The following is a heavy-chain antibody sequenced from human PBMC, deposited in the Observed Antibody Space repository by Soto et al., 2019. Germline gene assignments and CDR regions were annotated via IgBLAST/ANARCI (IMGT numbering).Heavy chain of an antibody. CDR1: GGSISSSSYY. J-gene: IGHJ6*03. CDR2: IYYSGST. V-gene: IGHV4-39*01. CDR3: ARGSPGEIRYFDWFRYYMDV. Sequence: SETLSLTCTVSGGSISSSSYYWGWIRQPPGKGLEWIGSIYYSGSTYYNPSLKSRVTISVDTSKNQFSLKLSSVTAADTAVYYCARGSPGEIRYFDWFRYYMDVWGKGTTVTVSS. D-gene: IGHD3-9*01.